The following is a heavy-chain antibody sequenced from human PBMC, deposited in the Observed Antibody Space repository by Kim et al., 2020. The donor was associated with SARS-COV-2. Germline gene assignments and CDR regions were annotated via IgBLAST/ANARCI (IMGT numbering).Heavy chain of an antibody. D-gene: IGHD3-9*01. CDR1: GYSFTSYW. V-gene: IGHV5-10-1*01. CDR2: IDPSDSYT. CDR3: ARHLYYYDILTGPTRGDWYFDL. J-gene: IGHJ2*01. Sequence: GESLKISCKGSGYSFTSYWISWVRQMPGKGLEWMGRIDPSDSYTNYSPSFQGHVTISADKSISTAYLQWSSLKASDTAMYYCARHLYYYDILTGPTRGDWYFDLWGRGTLVTVSS.